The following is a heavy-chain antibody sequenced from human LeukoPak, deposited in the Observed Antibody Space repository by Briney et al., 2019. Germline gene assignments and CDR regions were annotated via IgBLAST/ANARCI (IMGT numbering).Heavy chain of an antibody. CDR3: ARSIGAAGYMDV. CDR1: GYTFIIYS. V-gene: IGHV7-4-1*02. D-gene: IGHD6-13*01. Sequence: ASVTVSFTASGYTFIIYSMNWGRQAPGQGQEWMGWINTNTGNPTYAQGFTGGFVFSLDSSVSTAYLQISSLKAEDTAVYYCARSIGAAGYMDVWGKGTTVTVSS. CDR2: INTNTGNP. J-gene: IGHJ6*03.